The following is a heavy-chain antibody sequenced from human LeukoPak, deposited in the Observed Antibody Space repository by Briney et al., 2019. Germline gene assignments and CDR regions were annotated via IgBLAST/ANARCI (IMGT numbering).Heavy chain of an antibody. D-gene: IGHD1-14*01. CDR3: VRGRVKRKY. Sequence: SETLSLTCAVYGGSFSGYYWTWIRQPPGQGLEWIGEINHSGDTNYNPSLKSRVTISVDTSKNQFSLKLSSVTAADTAVYYCVRGRVKRKYWGQGTLVTVSS. CDR2: INHSGDT. J-gene: IGHJ4*02. V-gene: IGHV4-34*01. CDR1: GGSFSGYY.